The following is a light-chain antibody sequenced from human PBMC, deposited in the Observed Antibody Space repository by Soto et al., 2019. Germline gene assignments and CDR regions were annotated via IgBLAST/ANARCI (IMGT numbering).Light chain of an antibody. CDR3: QQYGSSPT. V-gene: IGKV3-20*01. Sequence: EVALTQSPGTLSLSPGARATLSCRASQTIANNYLTWYQQKPGQAPRLLIYGASSRAAGIPDRFSGSGSGTDFTLTISRLEPEDFAVYHCQQYGSSPTFGQGTKVDIK. CDR1: QTIANNY. CDR2: GAS. J-gene: IGKJ1*01.